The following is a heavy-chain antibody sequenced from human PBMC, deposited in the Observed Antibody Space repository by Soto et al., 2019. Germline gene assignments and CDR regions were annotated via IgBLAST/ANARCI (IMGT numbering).Heavy chain of an antibody. J-gene: IGHJ5*02. Sequence: GGPLRLSCAAFGFTFSSYAMSWVRQAPGKGLEWVSAISGSGGSTYYADSVKGRFTISRDNSKNTLYLQMNSLRAEDTAVYYCAKDQRHDIVVVVASPSWFDPWGQGTLVTVSS. D-gene: IGHD2-15*01. CDR3: AKDQRHDIVVVVASPSWFDP. V-gene: IGHV3-23*01. CDR1: GFTFSSYA. CDR2: ISGSGGST.